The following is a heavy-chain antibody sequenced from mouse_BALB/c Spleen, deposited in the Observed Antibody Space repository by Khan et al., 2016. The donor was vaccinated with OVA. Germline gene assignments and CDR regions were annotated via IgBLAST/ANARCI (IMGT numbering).Heavy chain of an antibody. CDR1: GFSLSNYG. CDR3: ARAFYNGAWFAY. CDR2: IWAGGST. D-gene: IGHD1-3*01. V-gene: IGHV2-9*02. J-gene: IGHJ3*01. Sequence: QVQLKESGPGLVAPSQTLSITCTVSGFSLSNYGVHWVRQPPGKGLEWLGVIWAGGSTNHNSALMSRLSISKDDSKCQVFLKMNSLQTDDTAMYDCARAFYNGAWFAYWGQGTLVTVSA.